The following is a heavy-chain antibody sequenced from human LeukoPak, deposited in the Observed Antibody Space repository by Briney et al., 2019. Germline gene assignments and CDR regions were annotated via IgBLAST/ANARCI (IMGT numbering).Heavy chain of an antibody. Sequence: GGSLRLSCAASGFTFSSYEMNWVRQAPGKGLEWVSYISSSGSTIYYADSVKGRFTIPRDNAKNSLYLQMNSLRAEDTAVYYCARAGDYDDYWGQGTLVTVSS. CDR2: ISSSGSTI. CDR1: GFTFSSYE. J-gene: IGHJ4*02. V-gene: IGHV3-48*03. CDR3: ARAGDYDDY. D-gene: IGHD2-8*02.